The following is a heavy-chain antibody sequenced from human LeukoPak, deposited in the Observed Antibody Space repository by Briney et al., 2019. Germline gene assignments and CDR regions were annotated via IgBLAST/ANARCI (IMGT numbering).Heavy chain of an antibody. V-gene: IGHV4-59*01. CDR3: ARHDYGATRDF. D-gene: IGHD4-17*01. J-gene: IGHJ4*02. Sequence: SETLSLTCAVYAGSFSGYYWSWIRQPPGKGLEWIGYIHYSGSTNYNPSLKGRVTISVDTSKNQFSLMLSSVTAADTAVYYCARHDYGATRDFWGQGTLVTVSS. CDR1: AGSFSGYY. CDR2: IHYSGST.